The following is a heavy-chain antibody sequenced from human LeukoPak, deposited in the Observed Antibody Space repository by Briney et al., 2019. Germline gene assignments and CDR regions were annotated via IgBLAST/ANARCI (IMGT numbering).Heavy chain of an antibody. V-gene: IGHV3-30-3*01. CDR3: ARAYTTFGGVIVIYLGFDY. J-gene: IGHJ4*02. Sequence: PGRSLRLSCAASGFTFSSYAMHWVRQAPGKGLEWVAVISYDGSNKYYADSVKSRFTISRDNSKNTLYLQMNSLRAEDTAVYYCARAYTTFGGVIVIYLGFDYWGQGTLVTVSS. CDR2: ISYDGSNK. CDR1: GFTFSSYA. D-gene: IGHD3-16*02.